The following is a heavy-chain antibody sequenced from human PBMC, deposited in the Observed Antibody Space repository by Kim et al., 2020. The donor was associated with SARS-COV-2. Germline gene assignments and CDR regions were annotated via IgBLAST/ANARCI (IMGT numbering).Heavy chain of an antibody. V-gene: IGHV3-21*01. CDR2: ISTSPTAI. CDR1: GFTFSKYS. J-gene: IGHJ6*02. CDR3: ARAPYCTSDSCYAPNNYNGLDV. Sequence: GGSLRLSCATSGFTFSKYSFNWVRQAPGKGLEWVSFISTSPTAIHYAGYADSVKGRFVISRDSGRNSVYLQLFRLRVEDTAVYYCARAPYCTSDSCYAPNNYNGLDVWGPGTTVTVSS. D-gene: IGHD2-2*01.